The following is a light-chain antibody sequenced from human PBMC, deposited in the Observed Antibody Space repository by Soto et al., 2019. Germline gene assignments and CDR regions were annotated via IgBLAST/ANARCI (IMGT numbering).Light chain of an antibody. V-gene: IGLV2-14*03. CDR3: SSFTSNRIYV. Sequence: QSALTQPPSASGSPGQSVTISCTGTFNDVGGYNYVSWYQQHPGRAPRLLIHGVTTRPSGISGRFSASKSGLTASLTISGLQPEDEADYYCSSFTSNRIYVFGPGTKLTVL. CDR1: FNDVGGYNY. CDR2: GVT. J-gene: IGLJ1*01.